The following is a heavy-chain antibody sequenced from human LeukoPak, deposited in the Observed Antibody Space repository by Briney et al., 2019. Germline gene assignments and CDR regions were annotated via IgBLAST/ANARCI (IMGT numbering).Heavy chain of an antibody. V-gene: IGHV1-8*01. CDR2: MNPNSGNT. D-gene: IGHD3-16*02. J-gene: IGHJ6*02. CDR1: GYTFTSYD. Sequence: ASVKVSCKASGYTFTSYDINWVRQATGQGLEWMGWMNPNSGNTGYAQKFQGRVTMTRNTSISTAYMELSSLRSEDTAVYYCARGSFSFYYYGMDVWGQGTTVTVSS. CDR3: ARGSFSFYYYGMDV.